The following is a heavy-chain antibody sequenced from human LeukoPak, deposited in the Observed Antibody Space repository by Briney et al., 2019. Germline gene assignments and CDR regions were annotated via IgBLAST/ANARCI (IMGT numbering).Heavy chain of an antibody. CDR1: GFTFTSYS. V-gene: IGHV3-48*01. CDR2: ISGNGNTI. Sequence: GGSLRLSCAASGFTFTSYSMNWVRQAPGKGLEWISYISGNGNTIYYADSVKGRFTISRDNARTSLDLQMNSLRAEDTALYYCARDYYGDYYFDCWGQGTLVTVSS. CDR3: ARDYYGDYYFDC. D-gene: IGHD4-17*01. J-gene: IGHJ4*02.